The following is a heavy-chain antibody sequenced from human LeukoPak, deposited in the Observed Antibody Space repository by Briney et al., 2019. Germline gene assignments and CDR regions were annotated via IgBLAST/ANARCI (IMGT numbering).Heavy chain of an antibody. D-gene: IGHD3-22*01. V-gene: IGHV3-30*18. CDR1: GFTFSRSA. CDR2: ISHDRSNT. Sequence: GGSLRLSCAAYGFTFSRSAVHWVRQAPGKGLEWVAVISHDRSNTDYTDSVKGRFTISRDNSKNTLYLQMNSLRAEDTAVYYCPKDRSTYYYDSSGYYPDAFDIWGQGTMVTVSS. J-gene: IGHJ3*02. CDR3: PKDRSTYYYDSSGYYPDAFDI.